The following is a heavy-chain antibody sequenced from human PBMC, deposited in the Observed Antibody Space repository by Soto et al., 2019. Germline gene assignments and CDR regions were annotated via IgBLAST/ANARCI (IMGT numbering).Heavy chain of an antibody. CDR3: ARAPRLYYFDY. J-gene: IGHJ4*02. V-gene: IGHV4-61*01. CDR2: IYNSGTT. Sequence: SETLSLTCTVSGGSVSSGIYYWSWIRQPPGKGLEWIGYIYNSGTTDYNPSLKSRVTISVDTSKNQFSLKVNSVTAADTAVYYCARAPRLYYFDYWGQGTLVTVSS. CDR1: GGSVSSGIYY. D-gene: IGHD3-22*01.